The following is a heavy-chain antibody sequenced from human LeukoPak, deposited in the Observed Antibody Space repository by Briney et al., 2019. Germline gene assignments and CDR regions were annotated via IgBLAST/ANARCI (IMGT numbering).Heavy chain of an antibody. J-gene: IGHJ4*02. CDR2: IYHSGST. CDR3: VRAVLPAATPPYSDY. CDR1: GYSISSGYS. D-gene: IGHD2-2*01. V-gene: IGHV4-30-2*01. Sequence: SDTLSLTCAVSGYSISSGYSWSWIRQPPGKGLEWIGYIYHSGSTYYNPSLKSRVTISVDRSKNQFSLKLSSVTAADTAVYYCVRAVLPAATPPYSDYWGQGTLVTVSS.